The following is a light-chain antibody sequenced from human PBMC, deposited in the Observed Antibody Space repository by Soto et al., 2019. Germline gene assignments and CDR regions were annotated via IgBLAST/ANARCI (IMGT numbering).Light chain of an antibody. CDR2: SVS. J-gene: IGKJ1*01. V-gene: IGKV4-1*01. Sequence: DIVMTQSPDSLSVSLGERATINCKSSQSVLYSSNNKNYLAWYQQKPGQAPRLLIYSVSTRAAGIPARFSGSGSGTEFTLTINSLQAEDFAIYYCQQYNKGPPWTFGQGTKVDI. CDR3: QQYNKGPPWT. CDR1: QSVLYSSNNKNY.